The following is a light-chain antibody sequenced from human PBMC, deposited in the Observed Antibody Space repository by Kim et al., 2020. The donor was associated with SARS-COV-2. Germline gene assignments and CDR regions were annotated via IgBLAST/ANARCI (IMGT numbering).Light chain of an antibody. V-gene: IGKV1-9*01. CDR3: QQLNSYPWT. CDR1: QGIARH. J-gene: IGKJ1*01. CDR2: AAS. Sequence: SASVGDRVTITCRAGQGIARHLAWYQQKPGKAPKLLINAASTLQSGVPSRFSGSGSGTEFTLTISSLQPEDFAIYYCQQLNSYPWTFGHGTKVDI.